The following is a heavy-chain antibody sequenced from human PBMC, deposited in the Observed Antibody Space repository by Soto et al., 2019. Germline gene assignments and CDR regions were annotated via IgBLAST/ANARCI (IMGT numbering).Heavy chain of an antibody. J-gene: IGHJ4*02. V-gene: IGHV4-61*08. Sequence: PSETMSLTCTVSGGSISSGDYYWSWIRQPPGKGLEWIGFIYYSGSTNYNPSLKSRVTISVDTSKNQFSLKLSSVTAADTAVYYCARGKVSSGWQPPRFDYWGQGTLVTVSA. CDR1: GGSISSGDYY. D-gene: IGHD6-19*01. CDR3: ARGKVSSGWQPPRFDY. CDR2: IYYSGST.